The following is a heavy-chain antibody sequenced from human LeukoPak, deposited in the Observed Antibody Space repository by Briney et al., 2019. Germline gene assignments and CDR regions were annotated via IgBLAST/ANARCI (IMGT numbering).Heavy chain of an antibody. CDR3: ARDPQYYDSSGGD. CDR1: GFTFSSYA. J-gene: IGHJ4*02. Sequence: PGGSLRLSCAASGFTFSSYAMSWVRQAPGKGLEWVSAISGSGGSTYYADSVKGRFTISRDNAKNSLYLQVNSLRAEDTAVYYCARDPQYYDSSGGDWGQGTLVTVSS. CDR2: ISGSGGST. D-gene: IGHD3-22*01. V-gene: IGHV3-23*01.